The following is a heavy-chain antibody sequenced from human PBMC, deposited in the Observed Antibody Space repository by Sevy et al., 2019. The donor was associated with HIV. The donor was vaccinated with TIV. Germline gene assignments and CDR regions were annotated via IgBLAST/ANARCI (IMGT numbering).Heavy chain of an antibody. CDR2: ISSSGSTI. V-gene: IGHV3-11*01. CDR1: GFTFSDYY. CDR3: ARHKSYYYYGMDV. Sequence: GGSLRLSCAASGFTFSDYYMSWIRQAPGKGLEWVSYISSSGSTIYYAHSVKGRFTISRDNAKNSLYLQMNSLRAEDTAVYYCARHKSYYYYGMDVWGQGTTVTVSS. J-gene: IGHJ6*02.